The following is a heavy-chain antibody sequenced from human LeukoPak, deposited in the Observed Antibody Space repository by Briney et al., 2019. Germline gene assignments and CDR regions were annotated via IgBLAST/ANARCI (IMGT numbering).Heavy chain of an antibody. J-gene: IGHJ6*02. CDR3: ARNAYGAQTPSDV. D-gene: IGHD4-17*01. CDR2: ISSSSSNR. Sequence: GGSLRLSCAASGFTFSDYYMSWIRQAPGKGLEWVSYISSSSSNRNYADSVKGRFTISRDNAKNSLYLQMNSLRAEDTAVYYCARNAYGAQTPSDVWGQGTTVTVSS. CDR1: GFTFSDYY. V-gene: IGHV3-11*06.